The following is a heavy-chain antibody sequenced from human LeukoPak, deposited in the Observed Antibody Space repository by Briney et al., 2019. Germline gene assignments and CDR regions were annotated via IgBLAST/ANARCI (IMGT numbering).Heavy chain of an antibody. J-gene: IGHJ4*02. CDR2: IYSGGST. CDR1: GFTVSSNY. D-gene: IGHD5-18*01. V-gene: IGHV3-66*01. Sequence: PGGSLRLSCAASGFTVSSNYMSWVRQAPGKGLEWVSVIYSGGSTYYADSVKGRFTISRDNSKNTLYLQMNSLRAEDTAVYYCVKEGDPAMSDGLYWGQGTLVTVSS. CDR3: VKEGDPAMSDGLY.